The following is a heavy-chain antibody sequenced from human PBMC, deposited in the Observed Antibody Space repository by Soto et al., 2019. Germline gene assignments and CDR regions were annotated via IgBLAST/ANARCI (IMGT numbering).Heavy chain of an antibody. CDR2: ISYDGSNK. J-gene: IGHJ6*02. CDR3: ARAPDHDGMDV. V-gene: IGHV3-30-3*01. CDR1: GFTFSSYA. Sequence: QVQLVESGGGEVQPGRSLRLSCAASGFTFSSYAMHWVRQAPGKGLEWVAVISYDGSNKYYADSVKGRFTISRDNSKNTLYLQMNSLRAEDTAVYYCARAPDHDGMDVWGQGTTVTVSS.